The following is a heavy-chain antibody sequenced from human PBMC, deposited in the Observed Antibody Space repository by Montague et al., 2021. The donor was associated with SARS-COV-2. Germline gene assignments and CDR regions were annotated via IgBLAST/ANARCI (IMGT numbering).Heavy chain of an antibody. CDR1: GGSVSSSPYY. D-gene: IGHD3-10*01. J-gene: IGHJ6*03. CDR2: ISYSGRT. CDR3: ASSYYYGSGTYVYNYYMDV. Sequence: SETLSLTCTVSGGSVSSSPYYWGWIRQPPGRGPEWVGSISYSGRTYFSPSLKSRLTISVDSSENQFSLRLSPVTAADTAVYYCASSYYYGSGTYVYNYYMDVWGKGTTVTVSS. V-gene: IGHV4-39*01.